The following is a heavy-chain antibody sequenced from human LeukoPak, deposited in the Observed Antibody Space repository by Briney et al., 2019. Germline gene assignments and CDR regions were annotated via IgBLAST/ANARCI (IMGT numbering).Heavy chain of an antibody. Sequence: GGSLRLSCAASGFTFAMSWVRPAPGKGLEWVSALSGSGGSTYYSDSVKGRFTISRDNSKNTLYLQMNSLRAEDTAVYYCAKDLRVAAAGRPDYWGQGTLVTVSS. V-gene: IGHV3-23*01. CDR1: GFTFA. CDR2: LSGSGGST. D-gene: IGHD6-13*01. J-gene: IGHJ4*02. CDR3: AKDLRVAAAGRPDY.